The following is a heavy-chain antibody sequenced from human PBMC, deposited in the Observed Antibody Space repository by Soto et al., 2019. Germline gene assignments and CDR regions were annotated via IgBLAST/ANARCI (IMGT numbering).Heavy chain of an antibody. Sequence: RASVKVSCKASGYTFTSYGISWVRQAPGQGLEWMGWISAYNGNTNYAQKLQGRVTMTTDTSTSTAYMELRSLGSDDTAVYYCARNFGVVIRRNWFDPWGQGTLVTVSS. D-gene: IGHD3-3*01. CDR3: ARNFGVVIRRNWFDP. CDR1: GYTFTSYG. J-gene: IGHJ5*02. V-gene: IGHV1-18*01. CDR2: ISAYNGNT.